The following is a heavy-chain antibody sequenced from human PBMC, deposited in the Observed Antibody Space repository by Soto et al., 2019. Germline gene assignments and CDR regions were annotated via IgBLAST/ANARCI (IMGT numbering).Heavy chain of an antibody. CDR1: GFTFSSYW. CDR3: ASSIAAAGTGYSY. CDR2: INSDGSST. Sequence: SLRLACAASGFTFSSYWLHWVRQAPGKGLVWVSRINSDGSSTSYADSVKGRFTISRDNAKNTLYLQMNSLRAEDTAVYYCASSIAAAGTGYSYWGQGALVTVSS. V-gene: IGHV3-74*01. D-gene: IGHD6-13*01. J-gene: IGHJ4*02.